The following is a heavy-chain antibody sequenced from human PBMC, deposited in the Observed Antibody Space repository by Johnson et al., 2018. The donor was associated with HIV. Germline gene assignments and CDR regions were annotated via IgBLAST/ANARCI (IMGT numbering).Heavy chain of an antibody. V-gene: IGHV3-30*18. CDR2: ITFEGSDK. CDR1: GFTFSNYG. J-gene: IGHJ3*02. CDR3: AKEDYYGSGSYDAFDI. Sequence: QVQLVESGGGLVQPGGSLRLSCAASGFTFSNYGMHWVRQAPGKGLEWVAVITFEGSDKYYADSVKGRFTISRDNSKNTLYLQMNSLRAEDTAVYYCAKEDYYGSGSYDAFDIWGQGTMVTVSS. D-gene: IGHD3-10*01.